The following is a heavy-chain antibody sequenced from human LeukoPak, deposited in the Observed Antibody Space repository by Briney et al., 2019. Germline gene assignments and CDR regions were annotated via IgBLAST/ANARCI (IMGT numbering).Heavy chain of an antibody. Sequence: SETLSLTCTVSGYSISSGYYWGWIRQPPGKGLEWTGSIDHSGSTYYNPSLKSRITISVDTSKNQFSLKLSSVTAADTAVYYCARGSNGGNYYDSSGYHKPYYYYYMDVWGKGTTVTVSS. D-gene: IGHD3-22*01. J-gene: IGHJ6*03. CDR2: IDHSGST. V-gene: IGHV4-38-2*02. CDR3: ARGSNGGNYYDSSGYHKPYYYYYMDV. CDR1: GYSISSGYY.